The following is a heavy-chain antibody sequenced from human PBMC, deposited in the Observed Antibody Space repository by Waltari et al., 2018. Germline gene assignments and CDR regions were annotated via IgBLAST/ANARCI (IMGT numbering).Heavy chain of an antibody. CDR1: GFIFSHYN. J-gene: IGHJ3*02. D-gene: IGHD5-12*01. CDR2: ISGRSDYI. CDR3: TRELGYSGYGGRRYGGFEI. V-gene: IGHV3-21*01. Sequence: EGQLVESGGGLVKPGGSLRLSCEGSGFIFSHYNVNWVRQAPGKGLEWGSTISGRSDYIDYADSVSGRFTISRDNAKSSLHLQMNSLRVEDTAVYYCTRELGYSGYGGRRYGGFEIWGQGTMVTV.